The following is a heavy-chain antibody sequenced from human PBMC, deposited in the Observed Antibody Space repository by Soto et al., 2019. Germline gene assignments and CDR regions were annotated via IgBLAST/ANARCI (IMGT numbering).Heavy chain of an antibody. CDR3: AALGVAAGTTDY. J-gene: IGHJ4*02. D-gene: IGHD6-13*01. CDR1: GFTFTSSA. V-gene: IGHV1-58*02. CDR2: IVVGSGNT. Sequence: ASVKVSCKASGFTFTSSAMQWVRQARGQRLEWIGWIVVGSGNTNYAQKFQERVTITRDMSTSTAYMELSSLRSEDTAVYYCAALGVAAGTTDYWGQGTLVTVSS.